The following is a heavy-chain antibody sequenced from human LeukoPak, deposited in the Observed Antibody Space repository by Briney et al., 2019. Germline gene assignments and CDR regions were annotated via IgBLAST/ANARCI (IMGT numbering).Heavy chain of an antibody. J-gene: IGHJ2*01. CDR2: VYYSGRT. D-gene: IGHD3-22*01. CDR3: ARQTYYYDSSGHPYWYFDL. CDR1: GGSISGYY. Sequence: SETLSLTCTVSGGSISGYYWSWIRQPPGRGLEWIGFVYYSGRTNYNPSLKSRLTMSVDTSKNQFSLKLSSVTVADTAIYYCARQTYYYDSSGHPYWYFDLWGRSTLVTVSS. V-gene: IGHV4-59*04.